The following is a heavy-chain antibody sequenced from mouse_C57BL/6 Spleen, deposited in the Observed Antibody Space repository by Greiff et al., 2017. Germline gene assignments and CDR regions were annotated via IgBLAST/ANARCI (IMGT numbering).Heavy chain of an antibody. CDR3: ARDYYGSSSFDY. J-gene: IGHJ2*01. CDR2: INPGSGGT. D-gene: IGHD1-1*01. CDR1: GYAFTNYL. Sequence: VQLQQSGAELVRPGTSVKVSCKASGYAFTNYLIEWVKQRPGQGLECIGVINPGSGGTNYNEKFKGKATLTADKSSSTAYMQLSSLTSEDSAVYFCARDYYGSSSFDYWGQGTTLTVSS. V-gene: IGHV1-54*01.